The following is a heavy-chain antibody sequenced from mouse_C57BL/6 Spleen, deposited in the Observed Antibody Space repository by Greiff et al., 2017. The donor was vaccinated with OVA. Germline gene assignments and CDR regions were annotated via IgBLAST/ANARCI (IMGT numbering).Heavy chain of an antibody. D-gene: IGHD2-4*01. J-gene: IGHJ2*01. V-gene: IGHV5-4*01. CDR1: GFTFSSYA. Sequence: DVKLVESGGGLVKPGGSLKLSCAASGFTFSSYAMSWVRQTPEKRLEWVATISDGGSYTYYPDNVKGRFTISRDNAKNNLYLQMSHLKSEDTAMYYCARDFYYDYDRAFDYWGQGTTLTVSS. CDR2: ISDGGSYT. CDR3: ARDFYYDYDRAFDY.